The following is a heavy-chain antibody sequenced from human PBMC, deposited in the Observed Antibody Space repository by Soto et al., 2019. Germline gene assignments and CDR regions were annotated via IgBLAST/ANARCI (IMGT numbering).Heavy chain of an antibody. V-gene: IGHV3-23*01. J-gene: IGHJ4*02. CDR1: GFTFSSYA. D-gene: IGHD3-22*01. CDR2: ISGSGGST. CDR3: AKPRSDCYDSSGYYYVPHYFDY. Sequence: PGGSLRLSCAASGFTFSSYAMSWVRQAPGKGLEWVSAISGSGGSTYYADSVKGRFTISRDNSKNTLYLQMNSLRAEDTAVYYCAKPRSDCYDSSGYYYVPHYFDYWGQGTLVTVSS.